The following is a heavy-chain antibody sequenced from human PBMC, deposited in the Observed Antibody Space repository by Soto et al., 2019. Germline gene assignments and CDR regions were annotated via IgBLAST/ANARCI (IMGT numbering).Heavy chain of an antibody. CDR3: TTHEEGAPWAGGFDF. V-gene: IGHV3-23*01. D-gene: IGHD1-26*01. CDR1: GFRVKIPA. CDR2: IRPGGDST. J-gene: IGHJ4*02. Sequence: GGSPRLCSAASGFRVKIPAMSWVRQAQGKGLEWVASIRPGGDSTYYADSVKGRFAVSRDNSNVTLYLQMDSLRVEDTAIYFCTTHEEGAPWAGGFDFWGQGTLVTVSS.